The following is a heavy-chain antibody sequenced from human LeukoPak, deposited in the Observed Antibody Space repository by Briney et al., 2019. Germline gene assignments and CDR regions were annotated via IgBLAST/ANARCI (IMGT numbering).Heavy chain of an antibody. CDR2: IYYSGST. CDR1: GGSISSYY. V-gene: IGHV4-59*01. D-gene: IGHD6-13*01. Sequence: RPSETLSPTCTVSGGSISSYYWSWIRQPPGKGLEWIGFIYYSGSTNYNPSLKSRVTISVDTSKNQFFLNLRSVTAADTAVYYCARVPRIEAGATGDWFDPWGQGTVVTVSS. J-gene: IGHJ5*02. CDR3: ARVPRIEAGATGDWFDP.